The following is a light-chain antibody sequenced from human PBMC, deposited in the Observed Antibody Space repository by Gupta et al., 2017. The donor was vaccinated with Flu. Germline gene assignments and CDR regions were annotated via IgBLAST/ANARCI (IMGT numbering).Light chain of an antibody. CDR2: AAS. CDR3: QQDYSSPSFS. Sequence: DIQMTQSPSSLSASVGDRITITCRASQSISTYLNWYQQKPGKAPKLLLYAASSLQSGVPSRFSGRGSGTDFTLTISSLQPEDFATYYCQQDYSSPSFSFGQGTTLEIK. CDR1: QSISTY. V-gene: IGKV1-39*01. J-gene: IGKJ2*03.